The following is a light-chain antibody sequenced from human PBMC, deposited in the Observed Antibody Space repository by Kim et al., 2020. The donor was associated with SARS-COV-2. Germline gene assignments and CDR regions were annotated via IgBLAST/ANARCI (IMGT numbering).Light chain of an antibody. CDR3: QQSYSHPRT. CDR2: TAS. Sequence: DIQMTQSPSSLSASVGDRVIITCRASQTISTYLNWYQQKPGKAPILLIYTASTLQSGVPSRFRGSGSETSFTLTISSLQPEDFATYYCQQSYSHPRTFGQGTKLEI. J-gene: IGKJ2*01. CDR1: QTISTY. V-gene: IGKV1-39*01.